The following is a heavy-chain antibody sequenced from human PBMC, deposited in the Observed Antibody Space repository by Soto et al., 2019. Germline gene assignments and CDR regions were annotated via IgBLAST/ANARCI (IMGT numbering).Heavy chain of an antibody. CDR3: ARVCGYSGYETKSACPFDAFDF. CDR2: IKQDGSEN. Sequence: GGSLRLSCAASGFTFSSYWMSWVRQAPGKGLEWVANIKQDGSENNYVDSVKGRFTISRDNAKNSLYLQMNTLRAEDTAVYYCARVCGYSGYETKSACPFDAFDFWGQGTMVTVSS. V-gene: IGHV3-7*01. D-gene: IGHD5-12*01. J-gene: IGHJ3*01. CDR1: GFTFSSYW.